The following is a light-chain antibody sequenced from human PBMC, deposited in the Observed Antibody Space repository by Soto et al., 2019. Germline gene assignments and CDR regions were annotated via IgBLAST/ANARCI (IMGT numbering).Light chain of an antibody. CDR1: SSDIGYFNY. CDR2: EVS. CDR3: SSYSGSNTLVL. V-gene: IGLV2-8*01. J-gene: IGLJ2*01. Sequence: QSVLTQPPSASGSPGQSVTISCTGTSSDIGYFNYVSWYQQHPAKAPKLLIYEVSKRPSGVPDRFSGSKSGNTASLTVSWLQADDEADYYCSSYSGSNTLVLFGGGTKLTVL.